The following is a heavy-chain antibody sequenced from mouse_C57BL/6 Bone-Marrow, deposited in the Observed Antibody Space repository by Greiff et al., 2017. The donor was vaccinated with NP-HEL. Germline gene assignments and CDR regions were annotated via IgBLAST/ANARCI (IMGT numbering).Heavy chain of an antibody. V-gene: IGHV1-18*01. Sequence: EVQLQQPGPELVKPGASVKIPCKASGYTFTDYNMDWVKQSHGKSLEWIGDINPNNGGTIYNQKFKGKATLTVDKSSSTAYMELRSLTSEDTAVYYCARLDYDGERYAMDYRGQGTSVTVSS. J-gene: IGHJ4*01. CDR2: INPNNGGT. CDR3: ARLDYDGERYAMDY. CDR1: GYTFTDYN. D-gene: IGHD2-4*01.